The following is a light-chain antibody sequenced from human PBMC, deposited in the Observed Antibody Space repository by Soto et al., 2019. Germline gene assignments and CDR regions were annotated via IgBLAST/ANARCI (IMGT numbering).Light chain of an antibody. CDR1: SSDVGGYNY. CDR2: DVS. CDR3: CSYAGSYTHV. V-gene: IGLV2-11*01. Sequence: QSALTQPRSVSGSPGQSVTISCTGTSSDVGGYNYVSWNQQHPGKAPKLMIYDVSKRPSGVPDRFSGSKSGNTASLTISGLQAEDEADYYCCSYAGSYTHVFGTGTKLTVL. J-gene: IGLJ1*01.